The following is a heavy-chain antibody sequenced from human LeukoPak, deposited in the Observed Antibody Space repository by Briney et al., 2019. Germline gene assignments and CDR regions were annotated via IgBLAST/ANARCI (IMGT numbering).Heavy chain of an antibody. Sequence: SETLSLTCTVSGGSISSSSYYWGWIRQPPGKGLEWIGSIYYSGSTYYNASLQSRVTISIDTSKNQFSLKLNSVTAADTAVYYCVRSLGWLFNFWGQGTLVTVSS. CDR1: GGSISSSSYY. D-gene: IGHD3-22*01. CDR2: IYYSGST. CDR3: VRSLGWLFNF. J-gene: IGHJ4*02. V-gene: IGHV4-39*01.